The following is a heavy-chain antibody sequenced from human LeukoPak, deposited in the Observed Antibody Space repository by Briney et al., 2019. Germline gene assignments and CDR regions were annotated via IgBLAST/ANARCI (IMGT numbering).Heavy chain of an antibody. V-gene: IGHV4-61*02. Sequence: KSSETLSLTCTVSGDSISSGDYYWSWIRQPAGKGLEWIGRISSSGSTNYNPSLKSRVTISVDTSKNQFSLKLSSVTAADTAVYYCARGFGESPYFDYWGQGTLVTVSS. J-gene: IGHJ4*02. CDR2: ISSSGST. D-gene: IGHD3-10*01. CDR3: ARGFGESPYFDY. CDR1: GDSISSGDYY.